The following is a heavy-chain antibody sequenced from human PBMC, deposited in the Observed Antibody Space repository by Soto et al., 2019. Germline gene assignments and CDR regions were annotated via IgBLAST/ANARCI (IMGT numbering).Heavy chain of an antibody. CDR2: IYYSGST. CDR1: GGSISSGDYY. Sequence: PSETLSLTCTVSGGSISSGDYYWSWTRQPPGKGLEWIGYIYYSGSTYYNPSLKSRVTISVDTSKNQFSLNLSSVTAADTAVYYCARVVAPAGGMDVWGQGTTVTVSS. V-gene: IGHV4-30-4*01. D-gene: IGHD2-2*01. CDR3: ARVVAPAGGMDV. J-gene: IGHJ6*02.